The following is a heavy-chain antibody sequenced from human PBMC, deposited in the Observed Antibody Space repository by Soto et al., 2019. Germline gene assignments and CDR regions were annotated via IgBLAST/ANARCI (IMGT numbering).Heavy chain of an antibody. CDR1: GFTFDDYA. J-gene: IGHJ3*02. V-gene: IGHV3-9*01. D-gene: IGHD2-15*01. Sequence: GGSLRLSCAASGFTFDDYAMHWVRQAPGKGLEWVSGISWNSGSIGYADSVKGRFTISRDNAKNSLYLQMNSLRAEDTALYYCAKDYSEGYCSGGSCYGNAFDIWGQGTMVTVSS. CDR3: AKDYSEGYCSGGSCYGNAFDI. CDR2: ISWNSGSI.